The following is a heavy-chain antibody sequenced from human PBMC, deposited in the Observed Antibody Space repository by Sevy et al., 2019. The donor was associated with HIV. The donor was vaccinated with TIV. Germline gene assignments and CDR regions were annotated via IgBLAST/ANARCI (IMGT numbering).Heavy chain of an antibody. CDR3: ARDGVSSGWYRGYYFDY. J-gene: IGHJ4*02. V-gene: IGHV3-30*04. CDR1: GFTFSSYA. D-gene: IGHD6-19*01. CDR2: ISYDGSDK. Sequence: GGSLRLSCAASGFTFSSYAMHWVRQAPGKGLEWVSFISYDGSDKYFEDSVKGRFTISRDNSKNTMYLQMNSLRAEDTAVYYCARDGVSSGWYRGYYFDYWGQGTLVTVSS.